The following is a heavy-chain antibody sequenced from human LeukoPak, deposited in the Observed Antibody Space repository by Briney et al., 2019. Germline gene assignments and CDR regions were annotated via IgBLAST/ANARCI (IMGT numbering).Heavy chain of an antibody. CDR2: INHGGST. Sequence: SETLSLTCAVYGGSFSGYYWSWIRQPPGKGLEWIGEINHGGSTNYNPSLKSRVTISVDTSKNQFSLKLSSVTAADTAVYYCARGNVDTAMVGYYYYYYYGMDVWGQGTTVTVSS. J-gene: IGHJ6*02. CDR3: ARGNVDTAMVGYYYYYYYGMDV. V-gene: IGHV4-34*01. CDR1: GGSFSGYY. D-gene: IGHD5-18*01.